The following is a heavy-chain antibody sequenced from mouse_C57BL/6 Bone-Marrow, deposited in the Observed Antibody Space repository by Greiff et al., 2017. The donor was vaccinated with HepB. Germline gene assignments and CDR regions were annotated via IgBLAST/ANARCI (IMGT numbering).Heavy chain of an antibody. CDR1: GFSLTSYG. Sequence: VQLQQSGPGLVQPSQSLSITCTVSGFSLTSYGVHWVRPSPGKGLEWLGVIWSGGSTDYNAAFVSRLSISKDNSKSQVFFKMNSLQADDTAIYYCARKDLTGSFAYWGQGTLVTVSA. D-gene: IGHD4-1*01. CDR2: IWSGGST. CDR3: ARKDLTGSFAY. J-gene: IGHJ3*01. V-gene: IGHV2-2*01.